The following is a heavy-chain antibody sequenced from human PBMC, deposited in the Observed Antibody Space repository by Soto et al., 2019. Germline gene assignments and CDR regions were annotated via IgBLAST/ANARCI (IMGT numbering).Heavy chain of an antibody. Sequence: QVQLQESGPGLVKPSETLSLTCTVSGGSISNYQWSWIRQPPGKGLAWIGYIDYTRSTNYSPSLKSRVTISVDTSKNQFSLKLSSVTAADTAVYYCARGEIRLRYGLDVWGQGTTVTVSS. CDR2: IDYTRST. V-gene: IGHV4-59*01. CDR3: ARGEIRLRYGLDV. CDR1: GGSISNYQ. J-gene: IGHJ6*02.